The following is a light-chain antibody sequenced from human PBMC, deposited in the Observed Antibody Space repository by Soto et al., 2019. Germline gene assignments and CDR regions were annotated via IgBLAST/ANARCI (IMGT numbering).Light chain of an antibody. CDR2: DAS. CDR3: QQYNTNPWT. Sequence: DIQMTQSPATLSASVGDRVTITCRASQSISSWLAWYQQKPGKVPKLLIDDASSLESGVPSRFSGSGSGTEFTLTISRLQPDDFATYYCQQYNTNPWTFGQGTKGEIK. V-gene: IGKV1-5*01. CDR1: QSISSW. J-gene: IGKJ1*01.